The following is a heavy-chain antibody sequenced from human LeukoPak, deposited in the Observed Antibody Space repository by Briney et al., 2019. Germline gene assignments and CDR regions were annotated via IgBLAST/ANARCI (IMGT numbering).Heavy chain of an antibody. CDR2: IYYSGST. CDR3: ARLNDAFDI. Sequence: SETLSLTCAVSGYSISSSYYWGWIRQPPGKGLEWIGSIYYSGSTYCNPSLKSRVTMSVDTSKNQFSLKLSSVTAADTAVYYCARLNDAFDIWGQGTMVTVSS. CDR1: GYSISSSYY. V-gene: IGHV4-38-2*01. J-gene: IGHJ3*02.